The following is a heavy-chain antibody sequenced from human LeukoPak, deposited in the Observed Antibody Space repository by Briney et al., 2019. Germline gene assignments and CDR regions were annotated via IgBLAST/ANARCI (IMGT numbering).Heavy chain of an antibody. V-gene: IGHV4-39*07. Sequence: SETLSLTCTVSGGSISSSSYYWGWIRQSPGKGLEWIGSIYYSGSTYYNPSLKSRVTISVDTSKNQFSLKLSSVTAADTAVYYCARVTMIVVLDAFDIWGQGTMVTVSS. J-gene: IGHJ3*02. D-gene: IGHD3-22*01. CDR3: ARVTMIVVLDAFDI. CDR2: IYYSGST. CDR1: GGSISSSSYY.